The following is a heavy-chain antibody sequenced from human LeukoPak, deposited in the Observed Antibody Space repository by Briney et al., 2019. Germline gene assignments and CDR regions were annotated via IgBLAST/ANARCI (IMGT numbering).Heavy chain of an antibody. J-gene: IGHJ4*02. CDR2: ISAYNGNT. CDR1: GYTFTSYA. V-gene: IGHV1-18*01. Sequence: HGASVKVSCKASGYTFTSYAMHWVRQAPGQGLEWMGWISAYNGNTNYAQKLQGRVTMTTDTSTSTAYMELRSLRSDDTAVYYCARDRLSPYSSSWYYFDYWGRGTLVTVSS. CDR3: ARDRLSPYSSSWYYFDY. D-gene: IGHD6-13*01.